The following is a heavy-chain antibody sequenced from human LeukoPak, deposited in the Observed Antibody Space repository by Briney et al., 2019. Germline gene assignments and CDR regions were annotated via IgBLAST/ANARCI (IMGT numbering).Heavy chain of an antibody. CDR1: GYTFTSYG. CDR3: TRDSYCSGGTCYSGAIDI. J-gene: IGHJ3*02. CDR2: TSGYNDNT. D-gene: IGHD2-15*01. Sequence: VSVKVSCKASGYTFTSYGISWVRQAPGQGLEWMGWTSGYNDNTKYEQKLQGRVTLTTDTATSTAYMELRSLRSDDTAMYYCTRDSYCSGGTCYSGAIDIWGQGTMLTVSS. V-gene: IGHV1-18*01.